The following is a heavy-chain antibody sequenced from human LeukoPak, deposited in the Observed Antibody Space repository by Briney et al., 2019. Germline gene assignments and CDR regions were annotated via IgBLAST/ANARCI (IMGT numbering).Heavy chain of an antibody. CDR3: AREGYSGSYYVGY. Sequence: ASVKVSCKASGYTFTGYYMHWVRQAPGQGLEWMGWINTNTGNPTYAQGFTGRFVFSLDTSVSTAYLQISSLKAEDTAVYYCAREGYSGSYYVGYWGQGTLVTVSS. J-gene: IGHJ4*02. CDR1: GYTFTGYY. D-gene: IGHD1-26*01. V-gene: IGHV7-4-1*02. CDR2: INTNTGNP.